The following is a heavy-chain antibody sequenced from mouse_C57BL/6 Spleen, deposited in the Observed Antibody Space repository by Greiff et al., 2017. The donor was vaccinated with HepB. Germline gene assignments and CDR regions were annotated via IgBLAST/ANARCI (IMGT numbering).Heavy chain of an antibody. V-gene: IGHV1-82*01. D-gene: IGHD3-2*02. CDR1: GYAFSSSW. CDR3: ARPTAQALDY. J-gene: IGHJ2*01. Sequence: VKLQQSGPELVKPGASVKISCKASGYAFSSSWMNWVKQRPGKGLEWIGRIYPGDGDTNYNGKFKGKATLTADKSSSTAYMQLSSLTSEDSAVYFCARPTAQALDYWGQGTTLTVSS. CDR2: IYPGDGDT.